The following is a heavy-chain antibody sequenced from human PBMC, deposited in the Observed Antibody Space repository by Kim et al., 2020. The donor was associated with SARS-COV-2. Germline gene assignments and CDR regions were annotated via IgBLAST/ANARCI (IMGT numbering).Heavy chain of an antibody. CDR1: GFTFSSYG. CDR2: ISYDGSNK. D-gene: IGHD3-22*01. Sequence: GGSLRLSCAASGFTFSSYGMHWVRQAPGKGLEWVAVISYDGSNKYYADSVKGRFTISRYNSKNTLYLQMNSLRAEDTAVYYCAKDSSYYDSSGFQTPGVDYWGQGTLVTVSS. CDR3: AKDSSYYDSSGFQTPGVDY. J-gene: IGHJ4*02. V-gene: IGHV3-30*18.